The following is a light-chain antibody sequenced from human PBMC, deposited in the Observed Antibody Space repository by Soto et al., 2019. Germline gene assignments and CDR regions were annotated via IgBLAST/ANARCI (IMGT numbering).Light chain of an antibody. CDR1: QTINAY. V-gene: IGKV1-39*01. CDR2: AAS. J-gene: IGKJ2*01. CDR3: QESYRTPRT. Sequence: DIQVTQSPSSLSASVGDRVTITCRASQTINAYLNWYQQKPGKAPKLLIYAASSLQSGVPSRFSGSGSGTEFTLTISSLQPEDFATYYCQESYRTPRTFGQGTRLEI.